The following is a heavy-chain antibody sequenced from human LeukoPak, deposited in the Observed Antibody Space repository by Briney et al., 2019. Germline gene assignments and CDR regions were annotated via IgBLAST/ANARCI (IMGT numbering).Heavy chain of an antibody. V-gene: IGHV3-11*04. CDR1: GFTFSDYY. CDR2: ISSSGSTI. D-gene: IGHD3-22*01. CDR3: AKDPTHYRVWDDYDSTVLSY. J-gene: IGHJ4*02. Sequence: GGSLRLSCAASGFTFSDYYMSWIRQAPGKGLEWVSYISSSGSTIYYADSVKGRFTISRDNSKNTLYLQMNSLRAADTAVYYCAKDPTHYRVWDDYDSTVLSYWGQGTLVTVSS.